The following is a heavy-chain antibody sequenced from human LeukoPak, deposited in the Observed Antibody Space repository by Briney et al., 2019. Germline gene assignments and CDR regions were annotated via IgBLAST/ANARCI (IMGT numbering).Heavy chain of an antibody. V-gene: IGHV4-30-4*01. CDR1: GGSISSGDYY. J-gene: IGHJ5*02. CDR3: ARDRVYDILTGYYKRWFDP. Sequence: PSETLSLTCTVSGGSISSGDYYWSWIRQPPGKGLEWIGYIYYSGSTYYNPSLKSRVTISVDTSKNQFSLKLSSVTAADTAVYYCARDRVYDILTGYYKRWFDPWGQGTLVTVSS. D-gene: IGHD3-9*01. CDR2: IYYSGST.